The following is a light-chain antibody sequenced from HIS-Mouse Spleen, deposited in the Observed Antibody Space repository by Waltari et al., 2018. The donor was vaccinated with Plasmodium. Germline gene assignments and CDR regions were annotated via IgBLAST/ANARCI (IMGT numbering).Light chain of an antibody. CDR1: QSVSSN. Sequence: EIVMTQSPATLSVSPGERATLSCRASQSVSSNLAWYQLKPGQAPRLLIYGAATRATGIPARFSGSESGTEFTLTISSLQSEDFAVYYCQQYNTWSFTFGPGTKVDI. CDR3: QQYNTWSFT. V-gene: IGKV3-15*01. J-gene: IGKJ3*01. CDR2: GAA.